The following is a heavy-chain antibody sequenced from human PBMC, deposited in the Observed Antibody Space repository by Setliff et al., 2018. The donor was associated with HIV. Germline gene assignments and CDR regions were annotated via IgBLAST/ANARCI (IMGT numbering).Heavy chain of an antibody. V-gene: IGHV4-61*09. J-gene: IGHJ4*02. CDR1: GGSVSSSGYY. D-gene: IGHD3-22*01. CDR2: IYTSGST. CDR3: ARFMHYYDAIWVLYRENYFDS. Sequence: SETLSLTCSVSGGSVSSSGYYWSWIRQSAEKGLEWIGHIYTSGSTNYNPSLKSRVTMSVDTPKNQFSLYLSSVTAADTAVYYCARFMHYYDAIWVLYRENYFDSWGQGTLVTVS.